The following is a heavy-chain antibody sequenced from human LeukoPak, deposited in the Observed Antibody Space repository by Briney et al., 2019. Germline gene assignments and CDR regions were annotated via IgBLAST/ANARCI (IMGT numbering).Heavy chain of an antibody. CDR2: ISSSGSTI. Sequence: GGSLRLSCAASGFTFSSYEMNWVRQAPGKGLEWVSYISSSGSTIYYADSVKGRFTISRDNAKNSLYLQMNSLRAEDTAVYYCARDWAPPWGEGYDAFDIWGQGTMVTVSS. CDR3: ARDWAPPWGEGYDAFDI. CDR1: GFTFSSYE. D-gene: IGHD1-26*01. V-gene: IGHV3-48*03. J-gene: IGHJ3*02.